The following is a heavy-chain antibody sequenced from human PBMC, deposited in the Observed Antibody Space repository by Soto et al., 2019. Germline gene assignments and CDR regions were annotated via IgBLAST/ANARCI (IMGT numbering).Heavy chain of an antibody. J-gene: IGHJ4*02. CDR1: GGSISSTNW. V-gene: IGHV4-4*02. CDR2: IYHSGST. CDR3: ARGSTGLLDY. D-gene: IGHD2-8*02. Sequence: QVQLQESGPELVKPSGTLSLTCAISGGSISSTNWWTWVRQPPGKGLEWVAEIYHSGSTNYNPSHKSRVTISVDNSNNQFSLKMSSVTAADTAVYYCARGSTGLLDYWGQGILVTVSS.